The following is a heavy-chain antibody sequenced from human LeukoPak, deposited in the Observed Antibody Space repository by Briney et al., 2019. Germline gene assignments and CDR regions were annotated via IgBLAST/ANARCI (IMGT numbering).Heavy chain of an antibody. Sequence: GASVKVSCKASGYTFTGYYMHWVRQAPGQGLEWMGWINPNSGGTNYAQKFQGRVTMTRDMSTSTVYMELSSLRSEDTAVYYCARDVPYCGGDCHDAFDIWGQGTMVTVSS. V-gene: IGHV1-2*02. J-gene: IGHJ3*02. CDR2: INPNSGGT. CDR1: GYTFTGYY. D-gene: IGHD2-21*02. CDR3: ARDVPYCGGDCHDAFDI.